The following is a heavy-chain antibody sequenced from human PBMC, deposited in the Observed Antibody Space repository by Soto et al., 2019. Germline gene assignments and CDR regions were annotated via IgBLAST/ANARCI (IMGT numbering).Heavy chain of an antibody. Sequence: EVQLVESGGGLVQPGRSLRLSCAASGFTFDDYAMHWVRQAPGKGLEWVSGISWNSGSIGYADSVKGRFTISRDNAKNSLYLQMNSLRAEDTALYYCAKDLAQWLVRGAFDIWGQGTMVTVSS. CDR3: AKDLAQWLVRGAFDI. D-gene: IGHD6-19*01. V-gene: IGHV3-9*01. CDR1: GFTFDDYA. J-gene: IGHJ3*02. CDR2: ISWNSGSI.